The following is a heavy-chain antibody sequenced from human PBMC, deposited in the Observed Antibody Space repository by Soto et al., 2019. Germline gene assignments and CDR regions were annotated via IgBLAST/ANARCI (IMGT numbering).Heavy chain of an antibody. CDR3: ARRRKRSDAFDI. J-gene: IGHJ3*02. CDR2: IWYDGSNK. V-gene: IGHV3-33*01. CDR1: GSTFSSYG. Sequence: QVQLVESGGGVVQPGRSLRLSCAASGSTFSSYGMHWVRQAPGKGLEWVAVIWYDGSNKYYADSVKGRFTISRDNSKNTLYLQMNSLRAEDTAVYYCARRRKRSDAFDIWGQGTMVTVSS.